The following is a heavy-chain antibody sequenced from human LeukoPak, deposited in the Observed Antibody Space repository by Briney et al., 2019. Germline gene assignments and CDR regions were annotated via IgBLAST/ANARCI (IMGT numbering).Heavy chain of an antibody. V-gene: IGHV1-18*01. CDR1: GYTFTSDG. Sequence: ASVKVFCKASGYTFTSDGISWVRQAPGQGLERMGWISAYNGNTNYAQKFQGRVTMTRDTSISTAYMELSRLRSDDTAVYYCARDTAMPNYYYYMDVWGKGTTVTVSS. J-gene: IGHJ6*03. CDR3: ARDTAMPNYYYYMDV. D-gene: IGHD5-18*01. CDR2: ISAYNGNT.